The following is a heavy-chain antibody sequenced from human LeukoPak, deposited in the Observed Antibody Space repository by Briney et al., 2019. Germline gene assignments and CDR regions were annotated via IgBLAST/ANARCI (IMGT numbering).Heavy chain of an antibody. Sequence: SETLSLTCTVSGGSLSSSSYYWGWVRQPPGRGLEWVGSIYYSGSTYYNPSLKSRVTISVDTSKNQFSLKLSSVTAADTAVYYCARHGSGWYYPFWGQGTLVTVSS. D-gene: IGHD6-19*01. J-gene: IGHJ4*02. CDR3: ARHGSGWYYPF. CDR2: IYYSGST. CDR1: GGSLSSSSYY. V-gene: IGHV4-39*01.